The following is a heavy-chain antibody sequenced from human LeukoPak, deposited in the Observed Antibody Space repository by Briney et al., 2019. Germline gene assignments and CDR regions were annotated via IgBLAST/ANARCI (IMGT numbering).Heavy chain of an antibody. J-gene: IGHJ3*02. CDR3: ARRERLGYSYGRGTLDI. CDR2: IDSTGST. V-gene: IGHV3-66*01. Sequence: GGSLRLSCVASGILVSSNYMSWVRQAPGKGLEWVSFIDSTGSTYYADSVKGRFAISRDNSRNTLYLQMNSLRVEDTAVYYCARRERLGYSYGRGTLDIWGQGTMVTVSS. CDR1: GILVSSNY. D-gene: IGHD5-18*01.